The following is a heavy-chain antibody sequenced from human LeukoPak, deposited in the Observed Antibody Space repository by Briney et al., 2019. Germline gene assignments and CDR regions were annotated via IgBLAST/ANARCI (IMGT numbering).Heavy chain of an antibody. V-gene: IGHV3-48*02. CDR1: GFTFSTYT. CDR3: ARARRYRSSWYHDY. D-gene: IGHD6-13*01. Sequence: PGGSLRLSCAASGFTFSTYTMNWVRQAPGKGLDWVSYISSSSSTIYYADSVKGRFTISRDNPNNSLYLQMNSLRDEDTAVYYCARARRYRSSWYHDYWGQGSLVTVSS. CDR2: ISSSSSTI. J-gene: IGHJ4*02.